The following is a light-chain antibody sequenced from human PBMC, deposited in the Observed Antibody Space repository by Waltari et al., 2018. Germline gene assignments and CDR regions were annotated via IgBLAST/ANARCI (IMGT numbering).Light chain of an antibody. CDR1: SSHIGSNY. V-gene: IGLV1-47*01. J-gene: IGLJ2*01. CDR2: RNN. CDR3: AAWDDSLSGVV. Sequence: QSVLTQPPSASGTPGQRVTISCSGSSSHIGSNYVYWYQQRPGTAPKLLIYRNNQRPSGVPDRFSGSKSGTSASLAISGLRSEDEADYYCAAWDDSLSGVVFGGGTKLTVL.